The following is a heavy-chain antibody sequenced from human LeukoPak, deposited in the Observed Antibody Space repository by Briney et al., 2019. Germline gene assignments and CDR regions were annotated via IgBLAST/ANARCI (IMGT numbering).Heavy chain of an antibody. Sequence: PGGSLRLSCAASGFTFSSSAMSWVRQPPGKGLEWIGYIYYSGSTNYNPSLKSRVTISVDTSKNQFSLKLSSVTAADTAVYYCARDLFTKGVDYWGQGTLVTVSS. J-gene: IGHJ4*02. CDR1: GFTFSSSA. D-gene: IGHD3-3*01. CDR2: IYYSGST. V-gene: IGHV4-59*01. CDR3: ARDLFTKGVDY.